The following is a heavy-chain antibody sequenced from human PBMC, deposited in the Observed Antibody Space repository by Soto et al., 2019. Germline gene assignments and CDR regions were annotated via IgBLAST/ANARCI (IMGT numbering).Heavy chain of an antibody. V-gene: IGHV4-59*01. D-gene: IGHD6-19*01. J-gene: IGHJ4*02. Sequence: LSETLSLTCTVSGGSISSYYWSWIRQPPGKGLEWIGYIYYSGSTNYNPSLKSRVTISVDTSENQFSLKLSSVTAADTAVYYCARGIAVAGTIDYWGQGTMVTVS. CDR1: GGSISSYY. CDR2: IYYSGST. CDR3: ARGIAVAGTIDY.